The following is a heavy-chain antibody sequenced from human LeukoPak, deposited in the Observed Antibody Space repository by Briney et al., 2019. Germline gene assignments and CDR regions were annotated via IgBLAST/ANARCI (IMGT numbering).Heavy chain of an antibody. CDR2: ISSSGSTI. Sequence: PGGSLRLSCAASGFTFSDYYMSWVRQAPGKGLEWVSYISSSGSTIYYADSVKGRSTISRDNAKNSLYLQMNSLRAEDTAVYYCARGLSANRYWYFDLWGRGTLVTVSS. CDR3: ARGLSANRYWYFDL. CDR1: GFTFSDYY. J-gene: IGHJ2*01. D-gene: IGHD1-14*01. V-gene: IGHV3-11*01.